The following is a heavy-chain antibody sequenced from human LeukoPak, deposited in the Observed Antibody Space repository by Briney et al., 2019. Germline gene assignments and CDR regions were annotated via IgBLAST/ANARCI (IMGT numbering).Heavy chain of an antibody. V-gene: IGHV1-24*01. D-gene: IGHD6-6*01. Sequence: ASVKVSCKVSGYTLTELSMHWVRQAPGKGLEWMGGFDPEDGETIYAQTFQGRVTMTEDTSTDTAYMELSSLRSEDTAVYYCAREGEYSSSRGAFDIWGQGTMVTVSS. CDR2: FDPEDGET. CDR3: AREGEYSSSRGAFDI. CDR1: GYTLTELS. J-gene: IGHJ3*02.